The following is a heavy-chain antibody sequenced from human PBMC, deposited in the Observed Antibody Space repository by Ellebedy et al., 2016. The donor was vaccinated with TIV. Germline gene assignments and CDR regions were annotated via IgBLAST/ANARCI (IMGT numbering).Heavy chain of an antibody. CDR2: IGVSGGST. CDR1: GFTFSSYA. V-gene: IGHV3-23*01. J-gene: IGHJ4*02. CDR3: ARLPFDY. Sequence: GGSLRLSXAASGFTFSSYAMSWVRQAPGKGLEWVSAIGVSGGSTYYADSVKGRLTISRDNSKNTLYLQLNSLRAEDTAVYYCARLPFDYWGQGTLVTVSS.